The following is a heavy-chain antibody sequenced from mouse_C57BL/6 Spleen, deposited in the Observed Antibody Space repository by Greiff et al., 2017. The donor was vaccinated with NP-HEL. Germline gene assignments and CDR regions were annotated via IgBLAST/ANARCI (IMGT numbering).Heavy chain of an antibody. CDR2: ISSGGSYT. V-gene: IGHV5-6*02. Sequence: EVKLVESGGDLVKPGGSLKLSCAASGFTFSSYGMSWVRQTPDKRLEWVATISSGGSYTYYPDSVKGRFTISKDNAKNTLYLQMSSLKSEDTAMYYCERDGYDGFAYWGQGTLVTVSA. D-gene: IGHD2-2*01. CDR1: GFTFSSYG. CDR3: ERDGYDGFAY. J-gene: IGHJ3*01.